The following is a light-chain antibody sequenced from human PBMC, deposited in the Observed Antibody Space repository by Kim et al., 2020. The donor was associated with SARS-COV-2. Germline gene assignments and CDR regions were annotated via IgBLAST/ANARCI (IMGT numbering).Light chain of an antibody. Sequence: PGQSCTTSGTGTSSDVGGYNRVSGYQPHPGKARKLGIHGVSERPSGVPDRFSGSKSGNTASLTISGLQPEDEADYYCCSFACGPYFFGTGTKVTVL. V-gene: IGLV2-11*02. CDR3: CSFACGPYF. J-gene: IGLJ1*01. CDR2: GVS. CDR1: SSDVGGYNR.